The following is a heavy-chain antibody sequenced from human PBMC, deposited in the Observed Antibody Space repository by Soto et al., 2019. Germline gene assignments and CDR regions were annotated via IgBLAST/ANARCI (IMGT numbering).Heavy chain of an antibody. D-gene: IGHD3-3*01. CDR1: GFSFASFA. Sequence: GGSLRLSCTTSGFSFASFAVTWVRQAPGKGLEWVATISGSDGKTYYADSVKGRFSISRDTSRNTLYLQMNSLRADDTAIYYCAKWSYLDYWGQGTRVTVSS. J-gene: IGHJ4*02. V-gene: IGHV3-23*01. CDR3: AKWSYLDY. CDR2: ISGSDGKT.